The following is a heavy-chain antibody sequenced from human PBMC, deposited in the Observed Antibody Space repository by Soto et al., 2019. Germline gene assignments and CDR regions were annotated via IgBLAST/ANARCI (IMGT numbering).Heavy chain of an antibody. CDR2: IWYDGSNK. J-gene: IGHJ4*02. CDR3: ARERGYCSGGSCYQRYFDY. V-gene: IGHV3-33*01. D-gene: IGHD2-15*01. Sequence: QVQLVESGGGVAQPGRSLRLSCAASGFTFSSYGMHWVRQAPGKGLEWVAVIWYDGSNKYYADPVKGRFTISRDNSMNTLYLEMNSLGAEDTAVYYCARERGYCSGGSCYQRYFDYWGQGTLVTVSS. CDR1: GFTFSSYG.